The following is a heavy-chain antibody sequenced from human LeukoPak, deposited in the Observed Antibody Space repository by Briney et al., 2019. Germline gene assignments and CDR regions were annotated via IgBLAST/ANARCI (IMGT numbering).Heavy chain of an antibody. J-gene: IGHJ3*01. CDR3: AKASCSGANCFSNSRDAFDV. CDR1: GFTFSSYW. CDR2: IKQDGSEK. V-gene: IGHV3-7*01. D-gene: IGHD2-15*01. Sequence: PGGSLRLSCAASGFTFSSYWMSWVRQAPGKGLEWVANIKQDGSEKYYVDSVKGRFTISRDNAKNSLYLQMNSLRAEDSAVYYCAKASCSGANCFSNSRDAFDVWGQGTMVTVSS.